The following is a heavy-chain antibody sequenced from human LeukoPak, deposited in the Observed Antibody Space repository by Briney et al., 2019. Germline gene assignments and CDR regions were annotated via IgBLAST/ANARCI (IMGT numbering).Heavy chain of an antibody. CDR1: GYTFTSYY. CDR3: ARSSPYYYDSSGYYYPLSY. Sequence: ASVKVSFKASGYTFTSYYMQWVRQAPGQGLEWMGIINPSGGSTSYAQKFQGRVTMTRDTSTSTVYMELSSLRSEDTAVYYCARSSPYYYDSSGYYYPLSYWGQGTLVTVSS. V-gene: IGHV1-46*01. CDR2: INPSGGST. D-gene: IGHD3-22*01. J-gene: IGHJ4*02.